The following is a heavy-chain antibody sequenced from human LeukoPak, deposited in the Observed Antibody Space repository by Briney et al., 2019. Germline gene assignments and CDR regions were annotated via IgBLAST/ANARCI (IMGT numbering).Heavy chain of an antibody. D-gene: IGHD3-16*01. Sequence: PGGSLRLSCAGSGFTFSSYWMSWVRQAPGKGPEWVANIKQDGREKHYVDSVKGRFTISRDNAKSSLYLQMNSLKTEDTAVYYCTRVWFGPSNWGQGTLVTVSS. V-gene: IGHV3-7*03. CDR2: IKQDGREK. CDR1: GFTFSSYW. CDR3: TRVWFGPSN. J-gene: IGHJ4*02.